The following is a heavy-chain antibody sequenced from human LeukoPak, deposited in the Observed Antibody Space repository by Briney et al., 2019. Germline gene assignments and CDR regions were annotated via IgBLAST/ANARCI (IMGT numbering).Heavy chain of an antibody. CDR2: IKRDGSEE. Sequence: GGSLRLSCAASGSTFSNYWMTWVRQAPGKGLEWVANIKRDGSEEYYVDSVRGRFTVSRDNAKNSQYPQMNSLRAEDTAVYYCARLHSGRYYSDAFDIWGQGTMVTVSS. D-gene: IGHD1-26*01. CDR3: ARLHSGRYYSDAFDI. CDR1: GSTFSNYW. V-gene: IGHV3-7*03. J-gene: IGHJ3*02.